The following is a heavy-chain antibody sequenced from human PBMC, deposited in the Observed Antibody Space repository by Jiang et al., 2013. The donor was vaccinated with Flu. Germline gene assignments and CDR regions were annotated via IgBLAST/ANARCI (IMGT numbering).Heavy chain of an antibody. CDR3: AKSGRRDYGDYVGRFFDY. CDR1: GFTFPSYA. CDR2: ISGSGGST. Sequence: PGGSLRLSCAASGFTFPSYAMTWVRQAPGKGLEWVSTISGSGGSTYYADSVKGRFTISSDISKTALYLQMNSLRADDTAVYYCAKSGRRDYGDYVGRFFDYWGQGTLVTVSS. J-gene: IGHJ4*02. D-gene: IGHD4-17*01. V-gene: IGHV3-23*01.